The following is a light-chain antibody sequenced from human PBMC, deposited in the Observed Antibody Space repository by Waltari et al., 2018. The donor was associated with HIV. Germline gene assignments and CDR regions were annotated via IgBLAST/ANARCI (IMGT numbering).Light chain of an antibody. J-gene: IGKJ1*01. V-gene: IGKV3-20*01. Sequence: EIVLTQSPGTLSLSPGERATLSCRASQSLSSTYVAWYQQKPGQAPRLLIYVASTRATGIPDRFSGSGSGTDFTLTISSLEPEDFAVYHCQQYGTSPWTFGQGTKVETK. CDR3: QQYGTSPWT. CDR1: QSLSSTY. CDR2: VAS.